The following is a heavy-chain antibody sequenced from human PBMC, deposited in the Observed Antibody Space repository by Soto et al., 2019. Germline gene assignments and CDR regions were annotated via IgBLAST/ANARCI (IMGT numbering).Heavy chain of an antibody. CDR2: INPHSGDT. J-gene: IGHJ4*02. V-gene: IGHV1-2*04. CDR1: EYNFIGYY. CDR3: ARGRQWLVLYGGNPDFDY. D-gene: IGHD6-19*01. Sequence: ASVKVSCKASEYNFIGYYIHWVRQAPGQGLEWMGWINPHSGDTNYAQRFQDWVTMTRDTSISTAYMELSRLRSDDTAIYYCARGRQWLVLYGGNPDFDYWGQGTLVTVSS.